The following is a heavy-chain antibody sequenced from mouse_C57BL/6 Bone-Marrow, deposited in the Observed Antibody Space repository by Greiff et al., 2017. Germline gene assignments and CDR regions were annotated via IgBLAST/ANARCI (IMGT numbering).Heavy chain of an antibody. D-gene: IGHD1-1*01. CDR1: GYTFTSYG. CDR3: ARAHHYYGSVMDY. CDR2: IYPRSGNT. V-gene: IGHV1-81*01. J-gene: IGHJ4*01. Sequence: QVQLQQSGAELARPGASVKLSCKASGYTFTSYGISWVKQRTGQGLEWIGEIYPRSGNTYYNEKFKGKATLTADKSSSTAYMELRSLTSEDSAVYFCARAHHYYGSVMDYWGQGTSVTVSS.